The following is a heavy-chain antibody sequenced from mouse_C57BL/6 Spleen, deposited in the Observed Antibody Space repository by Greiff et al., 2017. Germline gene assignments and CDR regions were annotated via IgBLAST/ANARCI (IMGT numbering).Heavy chain of an antibody. Sequence: EVQVVESGGGLVKPGGSLKLSCAASGFTFSDYGMHWVRQAPEKGLEWVAYISSGISTIYYADTVKGRFTISRDNAKNTLFLQMTSLRSEDTAMYYCARCSNYVLYYFDYWGQGTTLTVSS. V-gene: IGHV5-17*01. CDR2: ISSGISTI. J-gene: IGHJ2*01. CDR1: GFTFSDYG. D-gene: IGHD2-5*01. CDR3: ARCSNYVLYYFDY.